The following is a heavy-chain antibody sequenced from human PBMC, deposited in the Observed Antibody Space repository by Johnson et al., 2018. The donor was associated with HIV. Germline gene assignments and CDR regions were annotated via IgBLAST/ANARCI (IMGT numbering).Heavy chain of an antibody. CDR2: IYSGGNT. CDR1: GITFSRFP. D-gene: IGHD6-13*01. CDR3: ARDGESQQLPLGDAFDV. V-gene: IGHV3-66*01. J-gene: IGHJ3*01. Sequence: VKLVESGGGVVQPGRSLRLSCAASGITFSRFPMNWVRQAPGKGLEWVAVIYSGGNTYYADSVRGRFTISRDNSKNTLYLQMDNLRVEDTAIYYCARDGESQQLPLGDAFDVWGQGTMVIVSS.